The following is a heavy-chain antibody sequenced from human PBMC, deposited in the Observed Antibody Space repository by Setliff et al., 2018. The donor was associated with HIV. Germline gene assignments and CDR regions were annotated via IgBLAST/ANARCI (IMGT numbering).Heavy chain of an antibody. CDR2: INPSGGST. D-gene: IGHD5-12*01. V-gene: IGHV1-46*02. J-gene: IGHJ6*02. CDR3: ARDRRDGLYYHGMDV. Sequence: GASVKVSCKTSRGTFNSYAFSWVRQAPGQGLEWMGIINPSGGSTSYAQKFQGRVTMTRDTSTSTVYMELSSLRSEDTAVYYCARDRRDGLYYHGMDVWGQGTTVTVSS. CDR1: RGTFNSYA.